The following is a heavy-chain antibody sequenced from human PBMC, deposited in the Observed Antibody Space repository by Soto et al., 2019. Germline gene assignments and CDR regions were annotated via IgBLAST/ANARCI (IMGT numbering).Heavy chain of an antibody. CDR3: ARFSGGSYNTYYFYYGMDV. J-gene: IGHJ6*02. Sequence: ASVKVSCKASGYTFTDYYMHWVRQAPGQGLDWMGWISAYNGNTKYAQDLQGRVTMTTDTSTSTAYMELRSLRSDDTAVYYCARFSGGSYNTYYFYYGMDVWGQGTTVTVSS. CDR1: GYTFTDYY. D-gene: IGHD2-15*01. V-gene: IGHV1-18*04. CDR2: ISAYNGNT.